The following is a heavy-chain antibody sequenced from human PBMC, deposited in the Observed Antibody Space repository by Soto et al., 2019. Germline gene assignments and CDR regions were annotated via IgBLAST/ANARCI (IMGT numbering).Heavy chain of an antibody. Sequence: EVQLLESGGGSVQPGGSLRLSCAASGFTFSSYAMHWVRRPPGKGLEWVSSISHSGGTAYYADSVKGRFSISRDSLVNTLYLQMNSLRAEDTAVNYCAKGRGQNWNFDYCGQGTLVTVSP. CDR1: GFTFSSYA. J-gene: IGHJ4*02. CDR2: ISHSGGTA. D-gene: IGHD1-1*01. V-gene: IGHV3-23*01. CDR3: AKGRGQNWNFDY.